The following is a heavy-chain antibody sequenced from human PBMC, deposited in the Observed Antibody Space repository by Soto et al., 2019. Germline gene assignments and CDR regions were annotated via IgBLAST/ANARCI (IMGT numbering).Heavy chain of an antibody. V-gene: IGHV1-3*01. D-gene: IGHD2-2*02. CDR2: INAGNGKT. Sequence: ASGKVSCKASGYTFTTYAIHWVRQAPGQRLEWMGWINAGNGKTKYSQKFQDRVTITRDTSATTAYMELSSLTSEDTAIYYCARAGDDCSTTSCYMIDYWGQGTLVTVSS. CDR3: ARAGDDCSTTSCYMIDY. CDR1: GYTFTTYA. J-gene: IGHJ4*02.